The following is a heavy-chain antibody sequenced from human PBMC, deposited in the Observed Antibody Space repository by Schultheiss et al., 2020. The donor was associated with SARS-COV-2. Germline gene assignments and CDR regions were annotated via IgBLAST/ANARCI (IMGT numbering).Heavy chain of an antibody. V-gene: IGHV3-21*04. CDR2: ISGSGGST. J-gene: IGHJ4*02. D-gene: IGHD3-16*02. Sequence: GGSLRLSCAASGFTFSSYSMNWVRQAPGKGLEWVSAISGSGGSTYYADSVKGRFTISRDNAKNLLYLQMNSLRAEDTAVYYCARDGYVWGSYRNSNDYWGQGTLVTVSS. CDR3: ARDGYVWGSYRNSNDY. CDR1: GFTFSSYS.